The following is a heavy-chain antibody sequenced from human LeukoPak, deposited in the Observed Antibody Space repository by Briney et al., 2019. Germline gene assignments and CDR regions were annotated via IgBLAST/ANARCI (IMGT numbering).Heavy chain of an antibody. D-gene: IGHD3-10*01. Sequence: PSETLSLTCAVYGGSLSGYYWSWIRQPPGKGLEWIGEINHSGSTNYNPSLKSRVTISVDTSKNQFSLKLGSVTAADTAVYYCARPVSSGSYSGAFEIWGQGTMVTVSS. CDR1: GGSLSGYY. V-gene: IGHV4-34*01. CDR3: ARPVSSGSYSGAFEI. J-gene: IGHJ3*02. CDR2: INHSGST.